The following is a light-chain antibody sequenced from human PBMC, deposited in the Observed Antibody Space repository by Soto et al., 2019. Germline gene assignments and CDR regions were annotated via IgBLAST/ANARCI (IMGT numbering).Light chain of an antibody. CDR1: QSISSW. J-gene: IGKJ1*01. V-gene: IGKV1-5*03. Sequence: DIQMTQSPSTLSASVVDRVTITCRASQSISSWLAWYQQKPGKAPKLLIYKASSLESGVPSRFSGSGSGTEFTLTISSLQPDDFATYYCQQHNSYPRTFGQGTKVEIK. CDR3: QQHNSYPRT. CDR2: KAS.